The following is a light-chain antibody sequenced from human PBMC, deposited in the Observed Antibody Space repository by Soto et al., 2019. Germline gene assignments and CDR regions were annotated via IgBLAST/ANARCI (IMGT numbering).Light chain of an antibody. Sequence: EIVMTQSPATLSVSPGERATLSCRASQSVSSNLPWYQQKPGQAPRLLIYGASTRATGIPARFSGSGSGTHSTLTISSLQSEDFAGYYCQQYNNWPWTLGQGTKVEIK. J-gene: IGKJ1*01. CDR3: QQYNNWPWT. CDR1: QSVSSN. V-gene: IGKV3-15*01. CDR2: GAS.